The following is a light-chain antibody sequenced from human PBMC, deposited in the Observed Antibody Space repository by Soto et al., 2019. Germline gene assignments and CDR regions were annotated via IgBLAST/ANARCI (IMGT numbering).Light chain of an antibody. V-gene: IGKV1-27*01. CDR1: QGISTY. CDR3: QSYTGAPWT. CDR2: AAS. J-gene: IGKJ1*01. Sequence: DIQMTQSPSSLSASVGDRVTITCRASQGISTYLVWYQQKPGTVPKLLIFAASTLQSGVPSRFSGSGSGTDFTRTISSLQPEDVATYYCQSYTGAPWTFGQGTKVEI.